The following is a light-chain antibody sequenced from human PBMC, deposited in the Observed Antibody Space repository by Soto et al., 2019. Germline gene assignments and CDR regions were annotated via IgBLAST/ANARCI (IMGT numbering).Light chain of an antibody. CDR1: QSISSW. Sequence: DIQMTQSPSTLSASVGDRVTITCRASQSISSWLVWYQQKPGKAPKLLIYKASSLESGVPSRFSGSGSGTEFTLTISSLQPDDFATYYCQQYNRGYTFGQGTKLEIK. J-gene: IGKJ2*01. CDR3: QQYNRGYT. V-gene: IGKV1-5*03. CDR2: KAS.